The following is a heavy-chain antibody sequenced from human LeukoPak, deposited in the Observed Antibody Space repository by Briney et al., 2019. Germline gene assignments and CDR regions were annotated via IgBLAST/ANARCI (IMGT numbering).Heavy chain of an antibody. CDR3: AKVGVETNYGDPYYFDY. J-gene: IGHJ4*02. D-gene: IGHD4-17*01. Sequence: NPGGSLRLSCAASGFRFSDFSMNWVRQAPGKGLEWVSSISSSSSHIYYADSVKGRFTISRDNSKNTLYLQMNRLRAEDTAAYYCAKVGVETNYGDPYYFDYWGQGTLVTVSS. V-gene: IGHV3-21*04. CDR2: ISSSSSHI. CDR1: GFRFSDFS.